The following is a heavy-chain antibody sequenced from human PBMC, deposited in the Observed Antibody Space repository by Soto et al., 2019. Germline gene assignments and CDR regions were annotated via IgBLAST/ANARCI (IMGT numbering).Heavy chain of an antibody. CDR3: AKDQGYCIGGSCYFPDC. J-gene: IGHJ4*02. Sequence: MHWVRQPPGKGLEWVAFISYDGSNKDYGDSVKGRFTVSRDNSKNTLYLQMNSRRADDTAVYYCAKDQGYCIGGSCYFPDCWGQGTLVTVSS. D-gene: IGHD2-15*01. V-gene: IGHV3-30*18. CDR2: ISYDGSNK.